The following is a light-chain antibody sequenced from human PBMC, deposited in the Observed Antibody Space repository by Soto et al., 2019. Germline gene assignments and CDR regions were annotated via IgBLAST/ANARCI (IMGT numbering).Light chain of an antibody. Sequence: QSALTQPASVSGSPGQSITISCTGTSSDVGGYNYVSWYQQHPGKAPKLMIYEVSNRPSGVSNRFSGSKSGYTASLTISGLQAEDEDEYYCSSYTSSTCLKVFGTGTKLTVL. CDR3: SSYTSSTCLKV. V-gene: IGLV2-14*01. CDR1: SSDVGGYNY. J-gene: IGLJ1*01. CDR2: EVS.